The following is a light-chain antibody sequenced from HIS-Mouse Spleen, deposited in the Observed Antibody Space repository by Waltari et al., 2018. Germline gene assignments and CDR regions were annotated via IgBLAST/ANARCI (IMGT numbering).Light chain of an antibody. CDR1: QSISSW. CDR2: KAS. Sequence: DIQMTQSPSTLSASVGDRVTITCRASQSISSWLAWYQQKPGKAPKLLIYKASSLESGVPSRFSGSGSGTEFTLTISSLQPDDFATYYCQQYNSWLTFGGGTKVGIK. J-gene: IGKJ4*01. V-gene: IGKV1-5*03. CDR3: QQYNSWLT.